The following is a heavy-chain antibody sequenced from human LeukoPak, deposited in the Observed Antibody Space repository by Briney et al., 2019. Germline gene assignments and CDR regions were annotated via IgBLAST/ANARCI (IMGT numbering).Heavy chain of an antibody. V-gene: IGHV4-59*13. D-gene: IGHD3-22*01. CDR2: IYDSGST. CDR1: GGSNSSYY. Sequence: SETLSLTCTVSGGSNSSYYWRCIRQPPGKGLEWIGNIYDSGSTNYNPSLKSRVTISVDTSKNQCSLKLSSVTAADTAVYYCARQSISGSSLSYFDYWGQGTLVNVSS. CDR3: ARQSISGSSLSYFDY. J-gene: IGHJ4*02.